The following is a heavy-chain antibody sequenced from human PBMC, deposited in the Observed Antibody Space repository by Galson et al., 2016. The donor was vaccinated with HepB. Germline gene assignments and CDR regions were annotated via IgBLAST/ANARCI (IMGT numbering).Heavy chain of an antibody. V-gene: IGHV4-4*02. J-gene: IGHJ5*02. D-gene: IGHD6-13*01. CDR3: AGRAVAPVGTGKTFDP. CDR2: IYHSGST. Sequence: SETLSLTCSVSGGSISSTNWWSWVRQPPGKGLEWIGEIYHSGSTNYNPSLKSRVTISLDKSRNHFSLSLSSVTAADTAVYYCAGRAVAPVGTGKTFDPWGQGTLVTVSS. CDR1: GGSISSTNW.